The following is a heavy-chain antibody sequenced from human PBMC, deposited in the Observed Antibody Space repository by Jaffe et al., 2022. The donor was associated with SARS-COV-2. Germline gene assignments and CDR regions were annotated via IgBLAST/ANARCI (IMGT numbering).Heavy chain of an antibody. J-gene: IGHJ6*02. CDR1: GFTFDDYA. Sequence: EVQLVESGGGLVQPGRSLRLSCAASGFTFDDYAMHWVRQAPGKGLEWVSGISWNSGSIGYADSVKGRFTISRDNAKNSLYLQMNSLRAEDTALYYCAKDTGALYYYGMDVWGQGTTVTVSS. D-gene: IGHD3-10*01. CDR3: AKDTGALYYYGMDV. CDR2: ISWNSGSI. V-gene: IGHV3-9*01.